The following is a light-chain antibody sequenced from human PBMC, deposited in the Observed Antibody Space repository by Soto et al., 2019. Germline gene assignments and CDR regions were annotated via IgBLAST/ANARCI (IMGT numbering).Light chain of an antibody. CDR3: QHRSNWPPLT. V-gene: IGKV3-11*01. J-gene: IGKJ4*02. CDR1: QSVSSY. CDR2: DAS. Sequence: EIVLTQSPATLSLSPWERATLSCSASQSVSSYLAWYQQKPGQAPRLIIYDASNRATGIPARFSGSGSGTNFTHTIYRLESEVFAVDNCQHRSNWPPLTFGGGTKAEF.